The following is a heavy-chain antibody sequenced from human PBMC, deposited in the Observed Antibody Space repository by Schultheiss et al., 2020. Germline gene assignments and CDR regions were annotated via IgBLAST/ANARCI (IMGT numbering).Heavy chain of an antibody. J-gene: IGHJ4*02. CDR2: IWYDGSNK. CDR1: GFTFSSYG. D-gene: IGHD3-3*01. CDR3: ARGFWSGYSPMDV. Sequence: GGSLRLSCAASGFTFSSYGMHWVRQAPGKGLEWVAVIWYDGSNKYYADSVKGRFTISRDNSKNTLYLQMNSLRAEDTAVYYCARGFWSGYSPMDVWGQGTLVTVSS. V-gene: IGHV3-33*01.